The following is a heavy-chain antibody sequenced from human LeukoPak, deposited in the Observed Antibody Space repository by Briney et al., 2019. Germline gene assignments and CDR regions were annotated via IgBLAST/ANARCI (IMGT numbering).Heavy chain of an antibody. J-gene: IGHJ4*02. V-gene: IGHV3-11*01. D-gene: IGHD3-22*01. CDR3: ASRINHYDSSGYNY. CDR2: ISSSGGSI. Sequence: PGGSLRLSCAASGFSFSDYYMSWIRQAPGKGLEWVSYISSSGGSISYTDSVKGRFTISRDNARNSLYLQMDSLRAEDTAVYYCASRINHYDSSGYNYWGQGALVTVSS. CDR1: GFSFSDYY.